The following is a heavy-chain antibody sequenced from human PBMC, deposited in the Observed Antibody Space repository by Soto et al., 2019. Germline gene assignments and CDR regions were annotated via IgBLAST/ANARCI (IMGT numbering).Heavy chain of an antibody. Sequence: PSDTLSLTCALSGGSTSSNSWWSWVRQPPGKGMEGTGEIYHSGSTNYNPTLKSQVTIAVDKSKNQFSLKLSSVTAADTAVYYCARVSGSYYYGMDVWGQGTTVTVSS. CDR2: IYHSGST. J-gene: IGHJ6*02. CDR1: GGSTSSNSW. V-gene: IGHV4-4*02. D-gene: IGHD1-26*01. CDR3: ARVSGSYYYGMDV.